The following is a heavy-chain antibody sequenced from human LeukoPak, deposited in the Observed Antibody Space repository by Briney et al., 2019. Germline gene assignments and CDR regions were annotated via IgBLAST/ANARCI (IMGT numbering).Heavy chain of an antibody. CDR3: ARGAWYGIS. CDR2: IRKDGSEK. Sequence: GGSLRLSCAASGFTFSDYWMTWVRQAPGKGLERLATIRKDGSEKYYVDSVKGRFTISRDNAKNSLDLQMNSLRAEDTAVYYCARGAWYGISWGQGTLVTVSS. V-gene: IGHV3-7*01. J-gene: IGHJ5*02. CDR1: GFTFSDYW. D-gene: IGHD6-13*01.